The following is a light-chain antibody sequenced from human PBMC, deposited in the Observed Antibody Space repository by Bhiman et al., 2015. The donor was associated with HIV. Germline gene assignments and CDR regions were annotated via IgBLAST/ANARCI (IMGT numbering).Light chain of an antibody. Sequence: QSVLTQPPSVSGAPGQRVTISCTGSSSNIGAGYDVHWFQQLPGTAPKLLIFGNNIRPSGVPDRFSGSKSGNTASLTISGLQAEDEADYYCCSYATSSTSLYVFGTGAKVTVL. CDR1: SSNIGAGYD. J-gene: IGLJ1*01. V-gene: IGLV1-40*01. CDR2: GNN. CDR3: CSYATSSTSLYV.